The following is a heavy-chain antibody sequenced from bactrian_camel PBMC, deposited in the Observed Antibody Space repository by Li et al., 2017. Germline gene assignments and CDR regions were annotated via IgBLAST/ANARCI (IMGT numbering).Heavy chain of an antibody. CDR2: ILFNTSTT. Sequence: HVQLVESGGGSVQTGDSLRLSCTYNGYIPRSAFITWFRQAPGKEREGVATILFNTSTTRHADSVKGRFTISQDQSKKTVYLQMNSLKPEDTAMYYCAAGCRFDDATQYIDWGQGTQVTVS. CDR3: AAGCRFDDATQYID. J-gene: IGHJ4*01. D-gene: IGHD1*01. CDR1: GYIPRSAF. V-gene: IGHV3-2*01.